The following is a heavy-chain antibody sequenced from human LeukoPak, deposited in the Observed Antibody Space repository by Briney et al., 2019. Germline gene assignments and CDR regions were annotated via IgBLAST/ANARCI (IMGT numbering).Heavy chain of an antibody. CDR3: ARRAYCSSTSCYYYYYYGMDV. J-gene: IGHJ6*02. D-gene: IGHD2-2*01. V-gene: IGHV4-39*01. Sequence: SETLSHTCTVSGGSISSSSYYWGWIRQPPGKGLEWIGSIYYSGSTYYNPSLKSRVTISVDTSKNQFSLKLSSVTAADTAVYYCARRAYCSSTSCYYYYYYGMDVWGQGTTVTVSS. CDR1: GGSISSSSYY. CDR2: IYYSGST.